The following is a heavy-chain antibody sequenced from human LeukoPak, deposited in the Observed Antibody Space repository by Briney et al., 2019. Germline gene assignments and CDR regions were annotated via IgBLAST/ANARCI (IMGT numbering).Heavy chain of an antibody. V-gene: IGHV1-24*01. Sequence: ASVKVSCKVSGYTLTELSMHWLRQAPGKGLEWMGGFDPEDGETIYAQKFQGRVTMTEDTSTDTAYMELSSLRSEDTAVYYCATDTRLLWFGDKNAFDIWGQGTMVTVSS. CDR1: GYTLTELS. D-gene: IGHD3-10*01. J-gene: IGHJ3*02. CDR3: ATDTRLLWFGDKNAFDI. CDR2: FDPEDGET.